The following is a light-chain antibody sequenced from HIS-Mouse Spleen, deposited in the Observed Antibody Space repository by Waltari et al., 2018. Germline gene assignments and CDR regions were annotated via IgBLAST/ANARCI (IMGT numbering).Light chain of an antibody. V-gene: IGLV3-25*03. Sequence: SSELTQPPSVSVSPGQTARITCSGDALPKQYAYWYQQKPGQAPVLVIYKDRERPSGIPERFSGSSSGTTVTLTISGVQAEDEADYYCQSADSSGTRWVFGGGTKLTVL. J-gene: IGLJ3*02. CDR2: KDR. CDR3: QSADSSGTRWV. CDR1: ALPKQY.